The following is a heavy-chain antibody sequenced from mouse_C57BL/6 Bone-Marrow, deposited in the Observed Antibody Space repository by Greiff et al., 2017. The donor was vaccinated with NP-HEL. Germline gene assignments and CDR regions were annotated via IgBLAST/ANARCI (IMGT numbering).Heavy chain of an antibody. CDR3: STRITTVVAWYFDV. CDR1: GFTFSDYG. D-gene: IGHD1-1*01. CDR2: ISSGSSTI. J-gene: IGHJ1*03. Sequence: EVKLVEPGGGLVKPGGSLKLSCAASGFTFSDYGMHWVRQAPEKGLEWVAYISSGSSTIYYADTVKGRFTISRDNAKNTLFLQMTSLRSEDTAMYYCSTRITTVVAWYFDVWGTGTTVTVSS. V-gene: IGHV5-17*01.